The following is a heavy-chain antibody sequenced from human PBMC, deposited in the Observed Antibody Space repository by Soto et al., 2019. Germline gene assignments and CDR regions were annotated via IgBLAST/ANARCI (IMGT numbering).Heavy chain of an antibody. J-gene: IGHJ4*02. CDR2: ISYDGNNT. V-gene: IGHV3-30*18. CDR3: AKEGGLSGSYYISSSYYFDY. Sequence: QVQLVESGGGVVQPGRSLRLSCVASGFTFSSNGMHWVRQAPGKGLEWVAIISYDGNNTYYADSVKGRFTISRDNSKNTLYLQMNSLRAEDTSVYYCAKEGGLSGSYYISSSYYFDYWGQGTRVTVSS. D-gene: IGHD1-26*01. CDR1: GFTFSSNG.